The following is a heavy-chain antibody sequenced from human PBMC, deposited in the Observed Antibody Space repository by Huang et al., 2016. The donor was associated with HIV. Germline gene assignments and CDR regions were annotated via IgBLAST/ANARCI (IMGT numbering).Heavy chain of an antibody. CDR3: ARGPIRFLAWLLNFDY. D-gene: IGHD3-3*01. CDR2: MSYDEDNK. CDR1: GFPFSSYG. Sequence: QILLIESGGGVVQPGRSLRLSCAASGFPFSSYGMHWVRQAPGKGLEWVEVMSYDEDNKDYADSVRGRFTISRDNSKNTLYLQMNSLRIEDTAVYYCARGPIRFLAWLLNFDYWGQGALVTVSS. J-gene: IGHJ4*02. V-gene: IGHV3-30*03.